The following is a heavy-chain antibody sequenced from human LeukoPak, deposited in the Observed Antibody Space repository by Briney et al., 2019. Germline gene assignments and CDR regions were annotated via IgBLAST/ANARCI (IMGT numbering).Heavy chain of an antibody. V-gene: IGHV3-21*01. Sequence: GGSLRLSCAASGFTFSSYSMNWVRQAPGKGLEWVSSISSSSYIYYADSVKGRFTISRDNAKNSLYLQMNSLRAEDTAVYYCARVGTEDGFDYWGQGTLVTVSS. D-gene: IGHD3-10*01. CDR1: GFTFSSYS. J-gene: IGHJ4*02. CDR2: ISSSSYI. CDR3: ARVGTEDGFDY.